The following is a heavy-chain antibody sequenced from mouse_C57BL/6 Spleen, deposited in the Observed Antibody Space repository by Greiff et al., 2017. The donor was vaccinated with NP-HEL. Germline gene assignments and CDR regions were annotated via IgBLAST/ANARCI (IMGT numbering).Heavy chain of an antibody. D-gene: IGHD1-1*01. J-gene: IGHJ4*01. Sequence: EVHLVESGAELVRPGASVKLSCTASGFNIKDDYMHWVKQRPEQGLEWIGWIDPENGDTEYASKFQGKATITADTSSNTAYLQLSSLTSEDTAVYYCTTSVVTPSYAMDYWGQGTSVTVSS. CDR1: GFNIKDDY. V-gene: IGHV14-4*01. CDR2: IDPENGDT. CDR3: TTSVVTPSYAMDY.